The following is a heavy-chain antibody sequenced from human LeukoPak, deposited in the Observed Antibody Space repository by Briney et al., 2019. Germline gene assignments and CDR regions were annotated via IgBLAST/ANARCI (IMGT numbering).Heavy chain of an antibody. CDR1: GFTFSNYW. CDR2: ISGLSSYT. V-gene: IGHV3-21*01. D-gene: IGHD3-16*01. J-gene: IGHJ4*02. CDR3: GRAFPPLRTSSAGDL. Sequence: PGGSLRLSCAASGFTFSNYWMSWVRQAPGKGLEWVSSISGLSSYTYYGESVKGRFSISRDNAKNSLYLQMNSLGAEDTATYYCGRAFPPLRTSSAGDLWGQGILVTVS.